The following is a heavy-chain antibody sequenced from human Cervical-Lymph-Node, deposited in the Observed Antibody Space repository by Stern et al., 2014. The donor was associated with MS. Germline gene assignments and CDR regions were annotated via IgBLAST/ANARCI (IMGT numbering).Heavy chain of an antibody. D-gene: IGHD1-1*01. V-gene: IGHV3-53*01. J-gene: IGHJ4*02. Sequence: EGQLGESEGGVIQPGGSLRLSCTASGFTVSRDYMTWVSQAPGKGLEWVSLLTNVGSTFYTDSVKGRFPISRDDSKNTVYLHMTSLRAEDTAMYYCARDTSSPERSDWWGQGTLVTVSS. CDR3: ARDTSSPERSDW. CDR2: LTNVGST. CDR1: GFTVSRDY.